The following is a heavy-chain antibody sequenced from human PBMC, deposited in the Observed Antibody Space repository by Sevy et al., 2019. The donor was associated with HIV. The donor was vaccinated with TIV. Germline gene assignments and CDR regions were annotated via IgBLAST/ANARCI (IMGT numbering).Heavy chain of an antibody. Sequence: ASVKVSCKASGYTFTSYGISWVRQAPGQGLEWMGWISAYNGNTNYAQKLQGRVTMTTDTYTSKAYMELRSLRSDDTAVYYCARGVGKNYYYYYMDVWGKGTTVTVSS. J-gene: IGHJ6*03. CDR1: GYTFTSYG. D-gene: IGHD1-26*01. V-gene: IGHV1-18*04. CDR2: ISAYNGNT. CDR3: ARGVGKNYYYYYMDV.